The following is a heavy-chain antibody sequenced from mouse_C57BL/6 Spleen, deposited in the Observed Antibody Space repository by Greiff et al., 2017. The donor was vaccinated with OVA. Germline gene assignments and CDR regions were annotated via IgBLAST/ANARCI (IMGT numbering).Heavy chain of an antibody. D-gene: IGHD1-1*01. Sequence: QVQLQQPGAELVRPGSSVKLSCKASGYTFTSYWMHWVKQRPGRGLEWIGRIDPNSGGTKYNEKFKSKATLTVDKPSITAYMQLSSLTSEDSAVYYCARGGTYCYGSSHYAMDYWGQGTSVTVSS. CDR3: ARGGTYCYGSSHYAMDY. V-gene: IGHV1-72*01. J-gene: IGHJ4*01. CDR1: GYTFTSYW. CDR2: IDPNSGGT.